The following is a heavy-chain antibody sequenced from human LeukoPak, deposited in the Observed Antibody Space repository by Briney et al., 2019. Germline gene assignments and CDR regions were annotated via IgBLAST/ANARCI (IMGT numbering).Heavy chain of an antibody. V-gene: IGHV3-30*18. D-gene: IGHD3-3*01. Sequence: PGGSLRLSCAASGFTFSSYGMHWVRQAPGKGLEWVAVISYDGSNKYYADSVKGRFTISRDNSKNTLYLQMNSLRAEDTAVYYRAKDGVLRFLEWSRIGYYYYMDVWGKGTTVTVSS. J-gene: IGHJ6*03. CDR1: GFTFSSYG. CDR2: ISYDGSNK. CDR3: AKDGVLRFLEWSRIGYYYYMDV.